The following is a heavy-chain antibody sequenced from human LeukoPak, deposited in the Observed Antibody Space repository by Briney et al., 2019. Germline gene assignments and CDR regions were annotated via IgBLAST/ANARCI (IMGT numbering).Heavy chain of an antibody. J-gene: IGHJ4*02. Sequence: PSETLSLTCSVSGDSITTSYWNWIRQPPGQGLEWIGSIFYSGNTKYNPALQSRVTISVDTSKNQFSLEVNSVTAADTAVYYCARWAIATRRGYDYWGQGILVTVSS. CDR3: ARWAIATRRGYDY. V-gene: IGHV4-59*01. CDR1: GDSITTSY. CDR2: IFYSGNT. D-gene: IGHD6-6*01.